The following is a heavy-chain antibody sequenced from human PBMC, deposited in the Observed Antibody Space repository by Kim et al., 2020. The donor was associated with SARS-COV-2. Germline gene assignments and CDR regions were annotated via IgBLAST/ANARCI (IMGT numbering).Heavy chain of an antibody. CDR3: ARPVGKLSYGFDV. D-gene: IGHD1-1*01. CDR1: GGSISSSSYY. V-gene: IGHV4-39*02. CDR2: HNYSGSN. J-gene: IGHJ6*02. Sequence: SETLSLTCTVYGGSISSSSYYWGWNRQPQGKGLEGDGSHNYSGSNNYTPTLKSTVTISIAKYKYPFNLRPMSVAAADVDECYSARPVGKLSYGFDVWG.